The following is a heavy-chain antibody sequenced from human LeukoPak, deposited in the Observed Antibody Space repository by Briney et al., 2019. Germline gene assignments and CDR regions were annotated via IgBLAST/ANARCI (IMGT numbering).Heavy chain of an antibody. V-gene: IGHV4-30-4*01. Sequence: PSETLSLTCSVSGDSISIGDYRWSWIRQSPGKGLEWIGYIYYIGTAYYNPSLRSRVALSADTSKNQFSLKLSSVTAADTAVYYCASTAITMYYYDSSGYSDYWGQGTLVTVSS. CDR1: GDSISIGDYR. CDR2: IYYIGTA. J-gene: IGHJ4*02. D-gene: IGHD3-22*01. CDR3: ASTAITMYYYDSSGYSDY.